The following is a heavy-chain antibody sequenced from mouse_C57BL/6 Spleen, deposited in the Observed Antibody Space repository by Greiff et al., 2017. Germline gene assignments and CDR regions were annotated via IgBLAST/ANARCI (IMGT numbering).Heavy chain of an antibody. Sequence: DVMLVESGGGLVQPGGSMKLSCAASGFTFSDAWMDWVRQSPEKGLEWVAEIRNKANNHATYYAESVKGRFTISRDDSKSSVYLQMNSLRAEDTGIYYCTRGSYYDGAMDYWGQGTSVTVSS. CDR3: TRGSYYDGAMDY. J-gene: IGHJ4*01. V-gene: IGHV6-6*01. CDR2: IRNKANNHAT. D-gene: IGHD2-4*01. CDR1: GFTFSDAW.